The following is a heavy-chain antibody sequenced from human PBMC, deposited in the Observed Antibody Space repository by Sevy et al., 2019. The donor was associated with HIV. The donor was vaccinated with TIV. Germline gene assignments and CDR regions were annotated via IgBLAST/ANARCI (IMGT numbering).Heavy chain of an antibody. CDR1: GFTFNTHV. D-gene: IGHD3-22*01. CDR3: AKVLNPALESMMEVTVRSLKGFDV. CDR2: ISGFGNT. V-gene: IGHV3-23*01. J-gene: IGHJ3*01. Sequence: GGSLRLSCVASGFTFNTHVMNWVRQAPGKGLEWVSSISGFGNTYYVDSVRGRFTISRDNAKNTLYLQRTSLRADDTAVYYCAKVLNPALESMMEVTVRSLKGFDVWGQGTMVTVSS.